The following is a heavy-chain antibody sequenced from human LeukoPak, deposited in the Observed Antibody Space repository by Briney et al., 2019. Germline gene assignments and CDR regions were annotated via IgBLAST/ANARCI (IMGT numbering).Heavy chain of an antibody. D-gene: IGHD2-15*01. CDR1: GSRFTSYW. CDR2: IYPGDSDT. V-gene: IGHV5-51*01. Sequence: GASLKISCKGSGSRFTSYWIGWVRPMPGKGLERMGIIYPGDSDTRYSPSFQGQVTISADKSISTAYLQWSSLKASDTAMYYCASSCSQGYYYYMDVWGKGTTVTVSS. J-gene: IGHJ6*03. CDR3: ASSCSQGYYYYMDV.